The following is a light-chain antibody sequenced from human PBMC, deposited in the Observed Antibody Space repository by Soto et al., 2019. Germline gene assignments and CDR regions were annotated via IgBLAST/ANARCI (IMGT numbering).Light chain of an antibody. CDR2: GAS. CDR3: QQYNWPPTWT. J-gene: IGKJ1*01. CDR1: QSVSSSY. Sequence: EIVLTQSPGTLSLSPGERATLSCRASQSVSSSYLAWYQQKPGQAPRLLIYGASSRATGIPDRFSGSGSGTDFTLTISSLQSEDFAVYYCQQYNWPPTWTFGQGTKVEIK. V-gene: IGKV3-20*01.